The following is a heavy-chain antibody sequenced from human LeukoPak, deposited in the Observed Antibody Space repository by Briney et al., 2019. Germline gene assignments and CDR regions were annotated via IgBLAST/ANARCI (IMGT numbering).Heavy chain of an antibody. D-gene: IGHD6-13*01. Sequence: GESLKISCKGSGYTFTSYWIGWVRQMPGKGLEWMGIIYPGDSDTRYSPSFQGQVTISADKSLSTAYLQWSSLMASVTSMYYCARAYSNSWYQWGQGTLVTVSS. J-gene: IGHJ4*02. CDR3: ARAYSNSWYQ. CDR1: GYTFTSYW. V-gene: IGHV5-51*01. CDR2: IYPGDSDT.